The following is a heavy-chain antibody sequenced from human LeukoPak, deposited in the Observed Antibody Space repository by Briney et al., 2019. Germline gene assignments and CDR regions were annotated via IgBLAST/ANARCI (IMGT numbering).Heavy chain of an antibody. D-gene: IGHD5-18*01. CDR2: IYYSGST. Sequence: SETLSLTCTVSGGSISSGGYYWSWIRQRPGRGLEWIGYIYYSGSTYYNPSLKSRVTISVDTSKNQFSLKLSSVTAADTAVYYCARDLQKGRYSYGPNAFDIWGQGTMVTVSS. CDR1: GGSISSGGYY. V-gene: IGHV4-31*03. J-gene: IGHJ3*02. CDR3: ARDLQKGRYSYGPNAFDI.